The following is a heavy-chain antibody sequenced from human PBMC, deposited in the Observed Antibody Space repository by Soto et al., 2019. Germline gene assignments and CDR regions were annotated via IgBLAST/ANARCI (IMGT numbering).Heavy chain of an antibody. Sequence: QVQLVQSGAEVKKPGSSVKVSCKASGGTFSSYTISWVRQAPGQGLEWMGRIIPILGIANYAQKFQGRVTITADKSTSTAYMEVSSLRSEDTAVYYCARGAFDYDILTGYYSNWFDPWGQGTLVTVSS. V-gene: IGHV1-69*02. CDR1: GGTFSSYT. CDR3: ARGAFDYDILTGYYSNWFDP. D-gene: IGHD3-9*01. CDR2: IIPILGIA. J-gene: IGHJ5*02.